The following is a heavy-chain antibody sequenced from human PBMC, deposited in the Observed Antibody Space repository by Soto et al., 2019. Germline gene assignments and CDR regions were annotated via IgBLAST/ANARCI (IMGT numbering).Heavy chain of an antibody. Sequence: PSETLSLTCTVSGGSISSGGYYWSWIRQHPGKGLEWIGYIYYSGSTYYNPSLKSRVTISVDTSKNQSSLKLSSVPAADTAVYYCARSRNRFNFDYWGQGTLVTVSS. V-gene: IGHV4-31*03. CDR2: IYYSGST. J-gene: IGHJ4*02. CDR3: ARSRNRFNFDY. D-gene: IGHD1-1*01. CDR1: GGSISSGGYY.